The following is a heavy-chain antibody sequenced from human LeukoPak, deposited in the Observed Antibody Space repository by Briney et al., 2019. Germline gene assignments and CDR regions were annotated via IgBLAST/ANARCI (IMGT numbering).Heavy chain of an antibody. D-gene: IGHD2-8*01. Sequence: GGSLRLSCAASGFTFSAYWMSWVRQAPGKGLEWVAHIKGDGSEKYSVDSVKGRFTVSRDNAKSSLYLQMNSLRAEDTALYYCARGGFGYVYFDYWGQGSLVTVSS. CDR2: IKGDGSEK. CDR3: ARGGFGYVYFDY. V-gene: IGHV3-7*01. J-gene: IGHJ4*02. CDR1: GFTFSAYW.